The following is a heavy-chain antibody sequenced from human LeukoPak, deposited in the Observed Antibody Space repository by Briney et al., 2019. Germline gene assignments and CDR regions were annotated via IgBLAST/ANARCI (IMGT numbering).Heavy chain of an antibody. Sequence: SETLSLTCTVSGGSISSYYWSWIRQPAGKGLEWIGRIYTSGSITYNPPLTRRISTSVATTQNQPPLKLSSVTAADTAVYYCARCKGPNAFDIWGQGTMVTVSS. J-gene: IGHJ3*02. V-gene: IGHV4-4*07. CDR3: ARCKGPNAFDI. CDR1: GGSISSYY. CDR2: IYTSGSI.